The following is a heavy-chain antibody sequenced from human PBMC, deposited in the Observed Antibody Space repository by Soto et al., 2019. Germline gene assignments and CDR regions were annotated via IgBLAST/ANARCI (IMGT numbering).Heavy chain of an antibody. CDR1: GFTFSDHD. CDR3: AREGYASGLDY. D-gene: IGHD3-22*01. CDR2: SRNKGNSYIT. V-gene: IGHV3-72*01. Sequence: EVQLVESGGGLVQPGGSLRLSCVVSGFTFSDHDMDWVRQAPGKGLEWVGRSRNKGNSYITHYAASVKGRFTVSRDDSRNSLYLQMSSLTNEDTAVYYCAREGYASGLDYWCQGTLVTVSS. J-gene: IGHJ4*02.